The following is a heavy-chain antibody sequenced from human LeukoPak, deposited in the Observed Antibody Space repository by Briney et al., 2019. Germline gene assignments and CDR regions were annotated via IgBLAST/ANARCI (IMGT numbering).Heavy chain of an antibody. V-gene: IGHV1-18*01. J-gene: IGHJ6*02. CDR1: GYTFTSYG. CDR2: ISAYNGNT. CDR3: ARVPPYYYYGMDV. Sequence: ASVTVSCKASGYTFTSYGISWVRQAPGQGLEWMGWISAYNGNTNYAQKLQGRVTMTTDASTSTAYMELRSLRSDDTAVYYCARVPPYYYYGMDVWGQGTTVTVSS.